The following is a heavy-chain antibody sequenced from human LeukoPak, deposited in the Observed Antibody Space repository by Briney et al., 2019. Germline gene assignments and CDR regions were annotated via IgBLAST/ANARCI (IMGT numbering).Heavy chain of an antibody. D-gene: IGHD3-22*01. CDR2: IYYSGST. CDR1: GFTFSNAW. CDR3: ARDGYYYDSSGYYRFDY. Sequence: GSLRLSCAASGFTFSNAWMSWVRQAPGKGLEWIGYIYYSGSTNYNPSLKSRVTMSVDTSKNQFSLKLSSVTAADTAVYYCARDGYYYDSSGYYRFDYWGQGTLVTVSS. V-gene: IGHV4-59*12. J-gene: IGHJ4*02.